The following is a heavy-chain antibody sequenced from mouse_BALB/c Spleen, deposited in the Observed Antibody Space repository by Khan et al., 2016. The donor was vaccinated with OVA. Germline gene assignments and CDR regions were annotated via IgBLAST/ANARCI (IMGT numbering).Heavy chain of an antibody. CDR3: ARFDGPYYALDY. CDR1: GFSLTSYG. J-gene: IGHJ4*01. V-gene: IGHV2-9*02. Sequence: QVQLQQSGPGLVAPSQSLSITCSVSGFSLTSYGINWVRQPPGKGLEWLGVIWAGGSTNYNSAIISRLSISKDNDKNQVFLKMNSLQTCDTAMYYCARFDGPYYALDYWGPGTSVTVSS. D-gene: IGHD2-3*01. CDR2: IWAGGST.